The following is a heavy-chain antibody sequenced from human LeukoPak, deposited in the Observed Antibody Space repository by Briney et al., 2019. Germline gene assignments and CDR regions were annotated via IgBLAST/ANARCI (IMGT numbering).Heavy chain of an antibody. CDR3: ARGLTAVDY. CDR2: IYYSGST. V-gene: IGHV4-39*07. J-gene: IGHJ4*02. Sequence: SETLSLTCTVSGRSINRSNYYCGWIRQPPGKGLEWVGSIYYSGSTYYNPSLKSRVTISVDTSKNQFSLKLKSVTAADTAVYSCARGLTAVDYWGQGTLVTVSS. CDR1: GRSINRSNYY.